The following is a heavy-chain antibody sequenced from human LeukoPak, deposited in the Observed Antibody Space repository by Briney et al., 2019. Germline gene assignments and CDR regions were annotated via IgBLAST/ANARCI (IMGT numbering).Heavy chain of an antibody. CDR3: ARDPKGGRYFDWSPLDV. D-gene: IGHD3-9*01. CDR1: GFIFSGNA. J-gene: IGHJ6*02. Sequence: GGSLRLSCAASGFIFSGNAIHWVRQAPGRGLEWVAQVWSKGDNTYYGDSMKGRFTISRDNSKNTAYLQMNNLRDEDTAVYYCARDPKGGRYFDWSPLDVWGQGTTVTVSS. V-gene: IGHV3-33*01. CDR2: VWSKGDNT.